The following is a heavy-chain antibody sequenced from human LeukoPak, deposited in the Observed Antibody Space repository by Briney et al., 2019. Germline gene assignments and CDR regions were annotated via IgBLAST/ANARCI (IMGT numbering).Heavy chain of an antibody. D-gene: IGHD3-22*01. CDR1: GFTFSSYS. CDR2: ISSSSSYI. CDR3: AKKYYYDSSGYTHDAFDI. Sequence: PGGSLRLSCAASGFTFSSYSMNWVRQAPGKGLEWVSSISSSSSYIYYADSVKGRFTISRDNAKNTLYLQMNSLRAEDTAVYYCAKKYYYDSSGYTHDAFDIWGQGTMVTVSS. J-gene: IGHJ3*02. V-gene: IGHV3-21*04.